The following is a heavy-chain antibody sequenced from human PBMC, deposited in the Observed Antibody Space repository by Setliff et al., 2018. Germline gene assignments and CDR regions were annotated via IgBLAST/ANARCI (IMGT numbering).Heavy chain of an antibody. Sequence: RLSCGASGFTFSKYWMYWVRQVPGKGLVWVSRINGDGTITNYADSVKGRFTISRDNAKNTLYLQMSSLRGEDTAVYFCASIDWGENFYNMDVWGKGTTVTVSS. CDR2: INGDGTIT. CDR1: GFTFSKYW. D-gene: IGHD7-27*01. V-gene: IGHV3-74*01. J-gene: IGHJ6*03. CDR3: ASIDWGENFYNMDV.